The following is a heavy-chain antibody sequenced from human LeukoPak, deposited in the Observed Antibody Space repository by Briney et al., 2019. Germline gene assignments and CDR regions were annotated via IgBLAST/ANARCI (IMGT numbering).Heavy chain of an antibody. CDR1: GGSISSHY. V-gene: IGHV4-59*11. CDR2: IYYIGST. CDR3: ARGGFDP. Sequence: SETLSLTCTVSGGSISSHYWSWIRQPRGKGLEWIGYIYYIGSTNYNPSLTSRLTISVDTSKNQFSLKLSSVTAADTAVHYCARGGFDPWGQGTLVTVSS. J-gene: IGHJ5*02.